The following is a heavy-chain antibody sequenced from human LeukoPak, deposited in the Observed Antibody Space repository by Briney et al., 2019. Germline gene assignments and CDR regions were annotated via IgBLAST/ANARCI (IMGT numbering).Heavy chain of an antibody. V-gene: IGHV1-2*02. J-gene: IGHJ4*02. CDR3: ARGGVYTDS. CDR1: GYTFTGYY. D-gene: IGHD5/OR15-5a*01. CDR2: INPDNGIT. Sequence: GASVKVSCKASGYTFTGYYMHWVRQAPGQGLEWMGWINPDNGITNYAQKFQGRVTMTRDTSISTLYMDLSRLRSDDTAVYFCARGGVYTDSWGQGTLVTVSS.